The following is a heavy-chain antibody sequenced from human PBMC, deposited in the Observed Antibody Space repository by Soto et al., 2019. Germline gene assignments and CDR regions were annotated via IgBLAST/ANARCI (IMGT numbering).Heavy chain of an antibody. V-gene: IGHV4-59*01. CDR2: IYYSGST. CDR1: GGSISSYY. Sequence: KQSQTLSLTCTVSGGSISSYYWSWIRQPPGKGLEWIGYIYYSGSTNYNPSLKSRVTISVDTSKNQFSLKLSSVTAADRAVYYCARTVQRDFWSGYLNWFDPWGQGTLVTVSS. D-gene: IGHD3-3*01. CDR3: ARTVQRDFWSGYLNWFDP. J-gene: IGHJ5*02.